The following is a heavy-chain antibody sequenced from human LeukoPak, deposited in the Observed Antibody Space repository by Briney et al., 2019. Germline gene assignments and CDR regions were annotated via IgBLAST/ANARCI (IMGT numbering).Heavy chain of an antibody. V-gene: IGHV1-69*01. Sequence: ASVKVSCKASGGTFSSYAISWVRQAPGQGLEWMGGIIPIFGTANYAQEFQGRVTITADESTSTAYMELSSLRSEDTAVYYCARDTIAAAGGYFDYWGQGTLVTVSS. J-gene: IGHJ4*02. D-gene: IGHD6-13*01. CDR3: ARDTIAAAGGYFDY. CDR1: GGTFSSYA. CDR2: IIPIFGTA.